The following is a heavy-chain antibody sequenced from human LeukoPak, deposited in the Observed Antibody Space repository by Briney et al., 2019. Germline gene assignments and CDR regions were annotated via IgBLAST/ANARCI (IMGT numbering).Heavy chain of an antibody. CDR1: GGSISSSSSIC. J-gene: IGHJ4*02. V-gene: IGHV4-4*02. CDR3: ARNGGNSDYDY. D-gene: IGHD4-23*01. CDR2: IYHNGAT. Sequence: SETLSLTCTVSGGSISSSSSICWTWVRQPPGEGLEWIGEIYHNGATNYNPSLKSRVTLLLDKSKNQFSLRLNSVTAADTAVYYCARNGGNSDYDYWGQGTLVTVSA.